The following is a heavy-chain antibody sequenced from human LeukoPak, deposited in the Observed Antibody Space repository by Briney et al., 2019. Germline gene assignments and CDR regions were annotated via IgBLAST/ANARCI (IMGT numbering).Heavy chain of an antibody. CDR1: GFTFSSYA. CDR2: ISYDGSNK. J-gene: IGHJ4*02. D-gene: IGHD1-26*01. V-gene: IGHV3-30*04. Sequence: PGRSLRLSCAASGFTFSSYAMHWVRQAPGKGLEWVAVISYDGSNKYYADSVKGRFTISRDNSKNTLYLQMNSLRAEDTAVYYCARDIPNIVGATWVFDYWGQGTLVTVSS. CDR3: ARDIPNIVGATWVFDY.